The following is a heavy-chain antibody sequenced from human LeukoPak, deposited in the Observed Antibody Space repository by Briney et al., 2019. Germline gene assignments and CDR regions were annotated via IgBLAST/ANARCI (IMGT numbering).Heavy chain of an antibody. Sequence: GGSLRLSCAASGFTFSSYEMNWVRQAPGKGLEWVSYISGSGSTIYYADSVKGRFTISRDNAKNSLYLQMNSLRAEDTAVYYCARSHSSGWYPLRNFDYWGQGTLVTVSS. D-gene: IGHD6-19*01. CDR3: ARSHSSGWYPLRNFDY. V-gene: IGHV3-48*03. J-gene: IGHJ4*02. CDR2: ISGSGSTI. CDR1: GFTFSSYE.